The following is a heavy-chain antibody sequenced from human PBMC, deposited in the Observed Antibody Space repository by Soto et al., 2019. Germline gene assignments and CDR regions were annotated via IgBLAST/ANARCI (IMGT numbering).Heavy chain of an antibody. CDR1: GGSISSYY. J-gene: IGHJ6*02. CDR2: IYTSGST. CDR3: ARDHCSSTSCYTRGSYYYYGMDV. Sequence: PSETLSLTCTVSGGSISSYYWSWIRQPAGKGLEWIGRIYTSGSTNYNPSLKSRVTMSVDTSKNQFSLKLSSVTAADTAVYYCARDHCSSTSCYTRGSYYYYGMDVWGQGTTVTVSS. D-gene: IGHD2-2*02. V-gene: IGHV4-4*07.